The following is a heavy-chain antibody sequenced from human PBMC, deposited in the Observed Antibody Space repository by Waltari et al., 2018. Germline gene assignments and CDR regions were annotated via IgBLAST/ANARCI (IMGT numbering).Heavy chain of an antibody. CDR3: AHRPKGYYYGSGSYYNP. CDR2: IYWNDDK. Sequence: QITLKESGPTLVKPTQTLTLTCTFSGFSLSTSGVGVGWIRQPPGKALEWLALIYWNDDKRYSPSLKSRLTITKDTSKNQVVLTMTNMDPVDTATYYCAHRPKGYYYGSGSYYNPWGQGTLVTVSS. V-gene: IGHV2-5*01. D-gene: IGHD3-10*01. CDR1: GFSLSTSGVG. J-gene: IGHJ5*02.